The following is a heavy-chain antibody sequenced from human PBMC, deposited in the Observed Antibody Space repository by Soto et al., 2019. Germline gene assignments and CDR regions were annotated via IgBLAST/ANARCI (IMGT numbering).Heavy chain of an antibody. V-gene: IGHV3-23*01. Sequence: PGGSLRLSCVGSGFTFSSYDMTWVRQAPGRGLEWVSTVSKTGLTTYYADSVKGRFTISRDNSKNTLSLQMNSLRAEDTALYYCAKRYCSGAGCALFDHWGQGTRVTVSS. CDR3: AKRYCSGAGCALFDH. CDR1: GFTFSSYD. CDR2: VSKTGLTT. D-gene: IGHD2-15*01. J-gene: IGHJ4*02.